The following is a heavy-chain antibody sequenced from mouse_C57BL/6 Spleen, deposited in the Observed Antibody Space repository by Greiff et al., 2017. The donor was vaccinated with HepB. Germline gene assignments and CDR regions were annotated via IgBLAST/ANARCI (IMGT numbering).Heavy chain of an antibody. CDR2: IIPNNGGT. J-gene: IGHJ1*03. CDR3: ARYSGSPHWYFDV. CDR1: GYTFTDYN. V-gene: IGHV1-18*01. Sequence: VQLQQSGPELVKPGASVKIPCKASGYTFTDYNMDWVKQSHGKSLEWIGDIIPNNGGTIYNQKFKGKATLTVDKSSSTAYMVLRSLTSEDTAVYYSARYSGSPHWYFDVWGTGTTVTVSS. D-gene: IGHD1-1*01.